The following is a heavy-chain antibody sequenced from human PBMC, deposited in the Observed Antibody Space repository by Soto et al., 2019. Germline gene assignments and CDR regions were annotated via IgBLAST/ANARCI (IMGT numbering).Heavy chain of an antibody. V-gene: IGHV1-69*13. J-gene: IGHJ6*02. Sequence: SVKLSCKASGGTFSSYAISWLRQAPGQGLEWMGGIIPIFGTANYAQKFQGRVTITADESTSTAYMELSSLRSEDTAVYYCARESGVRSGYNLGYYYAAMDGCGQGPTVTLSS. CDR2: IIPIFGTA. D-gene: IGHD5-12*01. CDR3: ARESGVRSGYNLGYYYAAMDG. CDR1: GGTFSSYA.